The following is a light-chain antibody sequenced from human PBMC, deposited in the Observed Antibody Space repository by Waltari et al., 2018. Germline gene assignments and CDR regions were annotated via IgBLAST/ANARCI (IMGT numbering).Light chain of an antibody. J-gene: IGLJ2*01. Sequence: QSALTQPASMSGSPGQSITISCHGTDNAIPTYNYVSWYQQHPGKVPKLRIYDVTLRPSGVSYRFSGSKSGNTASLGISALQAEDEAGYYCSSYTTRGTVVFGGGTTLTV. V-gene: IGLV2-14*01. CDR3: SSYTTRGTVV. CDR2: DVT. CDR1: DNAIPTYNY.